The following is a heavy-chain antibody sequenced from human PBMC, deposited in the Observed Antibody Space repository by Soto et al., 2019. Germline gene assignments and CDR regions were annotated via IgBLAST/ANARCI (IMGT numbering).Heavy chain of an antibody. CDR3: ARQCTSCSPGHNWFDP. CDR2: IDPSDSYT. Sequence: PGESLKISCKGSGYSFTSYWISWVRQMPGKGLEWMGRIDPSDSYTNYSPSFQGHVTISADKSISTAHLQWSSLKASDTAMYYCARQCTSCSPGHNWFDPWGQGTLVTVS. V-gene: IGHV5-10-1*01. J-gene: IGHJ5*02. D-gene: IGHD2-2*01. CDR1: GYSFTSYW.